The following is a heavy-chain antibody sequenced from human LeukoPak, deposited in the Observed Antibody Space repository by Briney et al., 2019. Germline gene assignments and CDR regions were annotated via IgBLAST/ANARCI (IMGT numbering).Heavy chain of an antibody. CDR3: VREKDYTRDAFDT. Sequence: PGGSLRLSCAASGFTFNSYEMNWVRQAPGKGLEWVSYISTGGNTIKYADSVKGRFTVSRDNAKNSLSVQMNSLRAEDTAVYYCVREKDYTRDAFDTWGQGTMVTVSS. CDR1: GFTFNSYE. CDR2: ISTGGNTI. J-gene: IGHJ3*02. D-gene: IGHD4-11*01. V-gene: IGHV3-48*03.